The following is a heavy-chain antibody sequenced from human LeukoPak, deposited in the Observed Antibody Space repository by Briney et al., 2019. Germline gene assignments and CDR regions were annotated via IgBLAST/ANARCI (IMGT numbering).Heavy chain of an antibody. CDR2: INPNSGGT. Sequence: ASVKVSCKASGGTFSSYAISWVRQAPGQGLEWMGWINPNSGGTNYAQKFQGRVTMTRDTSISTAYMELSRLRSDDTAVYYCARVNECGYYYNAFDIWGQGTMVTVSS. V-gene: IGHV1-2*02. CDR1: GGTFSSYA. CDR3: ARVNECGYYYNAFDI. D-gene: IGHD3-22*01. J-gene: IGHJ3*02.